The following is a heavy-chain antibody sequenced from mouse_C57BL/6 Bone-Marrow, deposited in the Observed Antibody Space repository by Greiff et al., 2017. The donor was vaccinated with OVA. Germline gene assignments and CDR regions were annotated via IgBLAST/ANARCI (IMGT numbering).Heavy chain of an antibody. CDR2: IYPSDSET. CDR3: ARGGGSSSFAY. J-gene: IGHJ3*01. Sequence: QVQLKESGAELVRPGSSVKLSCKASGYTFTSYWMDWVKQRPGQGLEWIGNIYPSDSETHYNQKFKDKATLTVDKSSSTAYMQLSSLTSEDSAVYYCARGGGSSSFAYWGQGTLVTVSA. V-gene: IGHV1-61*01. D-gene: IGHD1-1*01. CDR1: GYTFTSYW.